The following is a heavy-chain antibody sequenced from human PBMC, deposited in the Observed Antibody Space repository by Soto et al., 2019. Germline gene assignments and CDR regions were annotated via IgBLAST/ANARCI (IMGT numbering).Heavy chain of an antibody. D-gene: IGHD6-13*01. J-gene: IGHJ1*01. V-gene: IGHV3-23*01. Sequence: GGSLRLSCAASGLTFSSYAMTWVRQAPGKGLQWVSTISGNGASTYYADSVKGRFTVSRDNSRNTLYLQLNSLRTEDTALYYCATAGTTWYTDWGHGTLVTVSS. CDR3: ATAGTTWYTD. CDR2: ISGNGAST. CDR1: GLTFSSYA.